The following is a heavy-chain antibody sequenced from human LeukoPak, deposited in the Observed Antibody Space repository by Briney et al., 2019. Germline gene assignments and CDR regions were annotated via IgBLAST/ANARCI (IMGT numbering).Heavy chain of an antibody. V-gene: IGHV1-3*01. Sequence: ASVKVSCKASGYTFTSYAMHWVRQAPGQRLEWVGWINAGNGNTKYSQKFQGRVTITRDTSASTAYMELSSLRSEDTAVYYCARDEVRGAPDYWGQGTLVTVSS. CDR1: GYTFTSYA. CDR3: ARDEVRGAPDY. J-gene: IGHJ4*02. CDR2: INAGNGNT. D-gene: IGHD3-10*01.